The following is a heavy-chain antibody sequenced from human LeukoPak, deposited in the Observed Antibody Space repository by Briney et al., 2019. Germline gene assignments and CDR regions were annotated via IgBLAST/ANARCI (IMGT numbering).Heavy chain of an antibody. CDR1: GVSISSYY. CDR3: ARDIASFFGYNTWGFFDY. V-gene: IGHV4-59*01. Sequence: SETLSLTCTVSGVSISSYYWSWIRQPPGKGLEWIGYIYYSGSTNYNPSFKSGVTISVKTTKNQFSLKLSSVTAADTAVYYCARDIASFFGYNTWGFFDYWGQGTLVTVSS. J-gene: IGHJ4*02. CDR2: IYYSGST. D-gene: IGHD5-24*01.